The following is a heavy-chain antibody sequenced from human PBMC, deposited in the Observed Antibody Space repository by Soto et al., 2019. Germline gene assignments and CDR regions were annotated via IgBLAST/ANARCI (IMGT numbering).Heavy chain of an antibody. CDR3: AKECAYYDSSGYYSLFDY. V-gene: IGHV3-23*01. D-gene: IGHD3-22*01. CDR1: GFTFSSYA. J-gene: IGHJ4*02. CDR2: ISGSGGST. Sequence: PGGSLRLSCAASGFTFSSYAMSWVRQAPGKGLEWVSAISGSGGSTYYADSVKGRFTISRDNSKNTLYLQMNSLRAEDTAVYYCAKECAYYDSSGYYSLFDYWGQGTLVTVS.